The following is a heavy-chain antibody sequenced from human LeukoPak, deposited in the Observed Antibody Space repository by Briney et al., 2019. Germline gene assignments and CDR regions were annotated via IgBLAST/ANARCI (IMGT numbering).Heavy chain of an antibody. CDR1: GFTFSSYA. CDR3: ARGVYSSSWSDY. Sequence: PGGSLRLSCAASGFTFSSYAMSWVRQAPGKGLEWVSAISGSGGSVHYADSVKGRFTISRDNAKNSLYLQMNSQRAEDTAVYYCARGVYSSSWSDYWGQGTLVTVSS. CDR2: ISGSGGSV. V-gene: IGHV3-23*01. D-gene: IGHD6-13*01. J-gene: IGHJ4*02.